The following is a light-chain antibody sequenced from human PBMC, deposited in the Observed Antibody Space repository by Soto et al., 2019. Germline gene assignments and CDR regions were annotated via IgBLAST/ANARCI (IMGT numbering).Light chain of an antibody. Sequence: EIVFTQSPGTLSFSPGQRATLSCRASQSLSSSFLAWYQQKPGQAPRLIIYGASSRAAGIPDRFSGSGSGTDFTLTISSLEPEDFAVYYCHQFATTRSFGQGTKVDIK. CDR1: QSLSSSF. CDR3: HQFATTRS. CDR2: GAS. J-gene: IGKJ1*01. V-gene: IGKV3-20*01.